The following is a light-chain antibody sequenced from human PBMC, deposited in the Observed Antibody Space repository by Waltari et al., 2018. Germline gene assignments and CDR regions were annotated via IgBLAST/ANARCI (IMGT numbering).Light chain of an antibody. Sequence: QSALTQPRSVSGSPGQYVTITCTGSSSDVGGYNAASGSQQFTGKGPKVLIYDVSKSLAGVPDRFSGSKSGNTASLTISGLQAEDEAAYYCCSYAGTYTFFVFGSGTEVTVL. V-gene: IGLV2-11*01. CDR1: SSDVGGYNA. CDR3: CSYAGTYTFFV. CDR2: DVS. J-gene: IGLJ1*01.